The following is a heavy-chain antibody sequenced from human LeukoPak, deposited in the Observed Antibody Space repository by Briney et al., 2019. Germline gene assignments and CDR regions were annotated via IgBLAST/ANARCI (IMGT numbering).Heavy chain of an antibody. CDR2: ISAYNGNT. V-gene: IGHV1-18*01. CDR1: GYTFTSYG. D-gene: IGHD3-16*01. Sequence: PWASVKVSCKASGYTFTSYGISWVRQAPGQGLEWMGWISAYNGNTNYAQKLQGRVTMTTDTSTSTAYMELRSLRSDDTAVYYCARDWGVGCPLKCIPLDYWGQGTLVTVSS. J-gene: IGHJ4*02. CDR3: ARDWGVGCPLKCIPLDY.